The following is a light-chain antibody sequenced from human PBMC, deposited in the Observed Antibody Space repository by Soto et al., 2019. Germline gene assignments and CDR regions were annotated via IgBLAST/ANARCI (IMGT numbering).Light chain of an antibody. J-gene: IGKJ1*01. Sequence: IQMTQSPSTLSASLGDRVTITCRASQSISSWLAWHQQKPGKAPKLLIYKASSLESGVPSRFSGSGSGTEFTLTISSLQPDDFATYYCQQYKSYSTFGQGTKVDIK. CDR2: KAS. CDR1: QSISSW. V-gene: IGKV1-5*03. CDR3: QQYKSYST.